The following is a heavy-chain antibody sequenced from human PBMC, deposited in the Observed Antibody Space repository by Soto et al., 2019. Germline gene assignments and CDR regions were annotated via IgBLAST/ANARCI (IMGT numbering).Heavy chain of an antibody. CDR1: GGSVSSGSYY. Sequence: QVQLQKSGPGLVKPSETLSLTCTVSGGSVSSGSYYWSWIRQPPGKGLEWIGYIYYSGSTNYNTSRNSRVTISVDTYKIQFSLKLSSVTAADTAVYYCARDHGPGDYCHYVGGFDYWGQGTLVTVSS. D-gene: IGHD4-17*01. J-gene: IGHJ4*02. CDR3: ARDHGPGDYCHYVGGFDY. CDR2: IYYSGST. V-gene: IGHV4-61*01.